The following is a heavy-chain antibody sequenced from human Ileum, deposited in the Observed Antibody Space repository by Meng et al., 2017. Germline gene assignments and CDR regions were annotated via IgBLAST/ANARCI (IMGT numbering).Heavy chain of an antibody. CDR2: INTNTGNP. CDR1: GYTFTSYT. CDR3: ATDGSRGSSKY. V-gene: IGHV7-4-1*02. Sequence: QVQLVQAGPVLKKSGASAKVSCKASGYTFTSYTMNWVRQAPGQGLEWMGWINTNTGNPTYAQGFTGRFVFSLDTSVSTAYLQINSLKAEDTAVYYCATDGSRGSSKYWGQGTLVTVSS. J-gene: IGHJ4*02. D-gene: IGHD2-15*01.